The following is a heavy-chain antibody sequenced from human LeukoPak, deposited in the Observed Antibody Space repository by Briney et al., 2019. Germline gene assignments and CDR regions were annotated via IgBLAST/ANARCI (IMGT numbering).Heavy chain of an antibody. CDR1: GFTFSDFA. Sequence: PGGSLRLSCAASGFTFSDFAMHWVRQAPGKGLKWVALISHDGANVYYEDSVKGRFTISRDNSRNTLYLQMNSLRAEDTAVYYCARDLYRIVVVPHYFDYWGQGTLVTVSS. V-gene: IGHV3-30*03. CDR2: ISHDGANV. J-gene: IGHJ4*02. D-gene: IGHD3-22*01. CDR3: ARDLYRIVVVPHYFDY.